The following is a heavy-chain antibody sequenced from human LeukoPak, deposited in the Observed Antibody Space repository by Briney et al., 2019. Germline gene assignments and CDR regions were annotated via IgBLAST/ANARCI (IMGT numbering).Heavy chain of an antibody. V-gene: IGHV3-23*01. CDR2: ISGSGGST. J-gene: IGHJ4*02. CDR1: GFTFSSYA. CDR3: AKRDIVVVPAANIDY. D-gene: IGHD2-2*01. Sequence: GGSLRLSCAASGFTFSSYAMSWVRQAPGKGLEWVSAISGSGGSTYYADSEKGRFTISRDNSKNTLYLQMNSLRAEDTAVYYCAKRDIVVVPAANIDYWGQGTLVTVSS.